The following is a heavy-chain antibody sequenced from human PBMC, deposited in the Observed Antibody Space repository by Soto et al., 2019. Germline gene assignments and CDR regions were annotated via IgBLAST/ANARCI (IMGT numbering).Heavy chain of an antibody. Sequence: SETLSLTCSVSGASIAGSSYWSWIRQPAGKGLEWIGRFSLSGTTNYSPSLRSRVTMSADVSKNQFSLRLTSVTAADTALYYCARGMTPPGAPAWYYFDSWGQGTLVTV. CDR1: GASIAGSSY. D-gene: IGHD2-8*02. CDR2: FSLSGTT. CDR3: ARGMTPPGAPAWYYFDS. J-gene: IGHJ4*02. V-gene: IGHV4-4*07.